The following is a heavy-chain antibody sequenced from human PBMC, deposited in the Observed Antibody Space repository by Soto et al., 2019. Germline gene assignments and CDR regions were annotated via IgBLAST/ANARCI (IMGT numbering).Heavy chain of an antibody. D-gene: IGHD6-19*01. Sequence: SETLSLTCAVYGGSFSGYYWSWIRQPPGKGLEWIGEINHSGSTNYNPSLKSRVTISVDTSKNQFSLKLSSVTAADTAVYYCARGRIAVAGPQYYLDYWGQGTLVTVSS. CDR3: ARGRIAVAGPQYYLDY. V-gene: IGHV4-34*01. CDR2: INHSGST. J-gene: IGHJ4*02. CDR1: GGSFSGYY.